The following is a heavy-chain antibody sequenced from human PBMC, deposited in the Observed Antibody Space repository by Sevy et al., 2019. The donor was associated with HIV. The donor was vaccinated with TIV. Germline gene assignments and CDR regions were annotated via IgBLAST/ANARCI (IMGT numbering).Heavy chain of an antibody. CDR1: GYTFTSYY. CDR2: INPSGGST. CDR3: ARVGGRGIAADSRKSYGMDV. V-gene: IGHV1-46*01. Sequence: ASVKVSCKASGYTFTSYYMHWVRQAPGQGLEWMGIINPSGGSTSYAQKFQGRVTMTRDTSTSTVYMELSSLRSEDTAVYYCARVGGRGIAADSRKSYGMDVWGQGTTVTVSS. J-gene: IGHJ6*02. D-gene: IGHD6-13*01.